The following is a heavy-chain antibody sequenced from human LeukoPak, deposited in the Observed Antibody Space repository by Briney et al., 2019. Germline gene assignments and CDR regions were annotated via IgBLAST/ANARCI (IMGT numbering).Heavy chain of an antibody. J-gene: IGHJ5*01. CDR3: ARGQGVPAARHSNWFDP. CDR1: GGSFSGYY. CDR2: INHSGST. Sequence: SETLSLTCAVYGGSFSGYYWSWIRQPPGKGLEWIGEINHSGSTNYNPSLKSRVTISVDTSKNQFSLKLSSVTAADTAVYYCARGQGVPAARHSNWFDPWGQGTTVTVSS. V-gene: IGHV4-34*01. D-gene: IGHD2-2*01.